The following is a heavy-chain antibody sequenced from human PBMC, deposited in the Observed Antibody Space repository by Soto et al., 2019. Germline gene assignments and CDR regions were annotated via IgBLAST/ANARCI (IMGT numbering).Heavy chain of an antibody. D-gene: IGHD6-6*01. CDR3: ARVTSSSYYYYGMDV. CDR2: INAGNGNT. V-gene: IGHV1-3*01. Sequence: SVKVSCKASGYTFTSYAMHWVRQAPGQRLEWMGWINAGNGNTKYSQKFQGRVTITRDTSASTAYMELSSLRSEDTAVYYCARVTSSSYYYYGMDVWGQGSTVTVFS. J-gene: IGHJ6*02. CDR1: GYTFTSYA.